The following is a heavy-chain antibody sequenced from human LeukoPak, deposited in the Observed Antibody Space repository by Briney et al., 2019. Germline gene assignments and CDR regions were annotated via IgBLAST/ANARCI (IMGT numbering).Heavy chain of an antibody. V-gene: IGHV4-59*01. Sequence: SETLSLTCTVSGGSISSYYWSWIRQPPGKRLEWIGYTSYSGSTDYNPSLKSRVTMSVDTSKNQFSLKLSSVTAADTAVCYCGRRTYYDTLTGYTYWYFDLWGRGTLVTVSS. CDR2: TSYSGST. D-gene: IGHD3-9*01. CDR1: GGSISSYY. CDR3: GRRTYYDTLTGYTYWYFDL. J-gene: IGHJ2*01.